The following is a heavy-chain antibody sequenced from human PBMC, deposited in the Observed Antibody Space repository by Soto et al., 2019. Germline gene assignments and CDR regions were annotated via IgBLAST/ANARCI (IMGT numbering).Heavy chain of an antibody. D-gene: IGHD3-9*01. CDR2: INPDNGNT. V-gene: IGHV1-3*01. CDR3: AKDRDILTAFYPD. J-gene: IGHJ4*02. CDR1: GYTFTTYA. Sequence: ASVKVSCKASGYTFTTYAMHWVRQAPGQRLEWMGWINPDNGNTKYSQKFQARVTFTRDTSANTAYTELSSLSSEDTAVYYCAKDRDILTAFYPDWGQGTLVTVSS.